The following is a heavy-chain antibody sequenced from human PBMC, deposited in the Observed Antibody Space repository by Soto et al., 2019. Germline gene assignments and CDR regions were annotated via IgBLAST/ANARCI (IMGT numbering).Heavy chain of an antibody. D-gene: IGHD3-9*01. Sequence: QVQLQESGPGLVKPSQTLSLTCTVSGDSVSSDGYYWSWIRQHPGKGLEWIGDIYYSGSTSYHPSLTSRVTISVDTSENRSSRRLSSVPAADTAVYYCARRHDILTGPDAFDIWGQGTMVTVSS. CDR2: IYYSGST. CDR1: GDSVSSDGYY. J-gene: IGHJ3*02. CDR3: ARRHDILTGPDAFDI. V-gene: IGHV4-31*02.